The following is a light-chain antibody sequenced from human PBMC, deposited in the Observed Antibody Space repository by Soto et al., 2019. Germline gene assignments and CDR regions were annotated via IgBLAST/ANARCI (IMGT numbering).Light chain of an antibody. Sequence: QSVLTQPASVSGSPGQSITISCTGTSSDVGASNYVSWYQQHPGEAPKLMISDVTDLPSGVSYRFSGSKSGSTASLTISWLKAEAEADYFCSSYTTSSTVVFGGGTKLTLL. V-gene: IGLV2-14*03. CDR3: SSYTTSSTVV. CDR1: SSDVGASNY. J-gene: IGLJ2*01. CDR2: DVT.